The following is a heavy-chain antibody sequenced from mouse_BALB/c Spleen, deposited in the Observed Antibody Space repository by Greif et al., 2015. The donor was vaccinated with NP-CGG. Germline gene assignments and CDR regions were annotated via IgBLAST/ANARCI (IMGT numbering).Heavy chain of an antibody. CDR3: ARYARGLLDYAMDY. J-gene: IGHJ4*01. CDR1: GFTFSSFG. CDR2: ISSGSSTI. Sequence: EVQGVESGGGLVQPGGSRKLSCAASGFTFSSFGMHWVRQAPEKGLEWVAYISSGSSTIYYADTVKGRFTISRDNPKNTLFLQMTSLRSEDTAMYYCARYARGLLDYAMDYWGQGTSVTVSS. D-gene: IGHD2-3*01. V-gene: IGHV5-17*02.